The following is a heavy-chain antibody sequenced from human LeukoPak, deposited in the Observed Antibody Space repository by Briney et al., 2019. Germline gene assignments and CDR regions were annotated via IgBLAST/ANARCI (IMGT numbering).Heavy chain of an antibody. Sequence: ASVKVSCKASGYTFTSYYMHWVRQAPGQGLEWMGIINPSGGSTSYAQKFQGRVTITADKSTSTAYMELSSLRSEDTAVYYCARGPIAAAGDYWGQGTLVTVSS. CDR1: GYTFTSYY. D-gene: IGHD6-13*01. CDR3: ARGPIAAAGDY. CDR2: INPSGGST. V-gene: IGHV1-46*01. J-gene: IGHJ4*02.